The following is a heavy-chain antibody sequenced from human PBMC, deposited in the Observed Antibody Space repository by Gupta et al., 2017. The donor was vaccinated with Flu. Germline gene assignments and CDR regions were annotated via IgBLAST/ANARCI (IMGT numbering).Heavy chain of an antibody. CDR2: IWYDGSNK. V-gene: IGHV3-33*01. D-gene: IGHD3-22*01. CDR3: ARAGDHFYDSSGYYY. CDR1: GFTFSSYG. J-gene: IGHJ4*02. Sequence: QVQRVESGGGVVEPWRSLRLSCAASGFTFSSYGMHLARQAPGKGLEWVAVIWYDGSNKYYADSVKGRFTISRDNSKNTLYLQMNSLRAEDTAVYYCARAGDHFYDSSGYYYWGQGTLVTVSS.